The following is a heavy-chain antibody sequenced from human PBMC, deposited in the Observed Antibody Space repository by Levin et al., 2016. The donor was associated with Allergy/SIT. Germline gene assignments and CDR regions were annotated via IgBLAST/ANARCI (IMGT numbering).Heavy chain of an antibody. CDR3: ARALYCSGGNCYHNWFDP. Sequence: LRLSCAVSGGSISSGGYXWSWIRQPPGKGLEWIGYIYHSGSTYYNPSLKSRVTISVDRSKNQFSLNLSSVTAADTAVYFCARALYCSGGNCYHNWFDPWGQGTLVTVSS. V-gene: IGHV4-30-2*01. CDR2: IYHSGST. D-gene: IGHD2-15*01. J-gene: IGHJ5*02. CDR1: GGSISSGGYX.